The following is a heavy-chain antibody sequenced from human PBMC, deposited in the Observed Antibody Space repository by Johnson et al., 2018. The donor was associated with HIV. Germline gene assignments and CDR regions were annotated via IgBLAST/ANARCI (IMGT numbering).Heavy chain of an antibody. CDR2: ISWNSGSI. D-gene: IGHD2-21*02. J-gene: IGHJ3*02. V-gene: IGHV3-9*01. CDR1: GFTFDDYA. Sequence: VQLVESGGGLVQPGGSLRLSCAASGFTFDDYAMHWVRQAPGKGLEWVSGISWNSGSIGYADSVKGRFTISRDNAKNSLYLQMNSLRAEYTALYYCAKEEAYCGGDCRGAFDIWGQGTMVTVSS. CDR3: AKEEAYCGGDCRGAFDI.